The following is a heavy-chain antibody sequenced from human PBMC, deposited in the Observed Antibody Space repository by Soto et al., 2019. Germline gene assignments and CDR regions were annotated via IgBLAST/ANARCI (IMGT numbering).Heavy chain of an antibody. CDR2: INPNSGGT. CDR1: GYTFTGYY. Sequence: ASVKVSCKASGYTFTGYYMHWVRQAPGQGLEWMGWINPNSGGTNYAQKFQGRVTMTRDTSISTAYMELSRLRSDDTAVYYCARVGRLGEFIAFDIWRQGTMVTVSS. D-gene: IGHD3-16*01. V-gene: IGHV1-2*02. CDR3: ARVGRLGEFIAFDI. J-gene: IGHJ3*02.